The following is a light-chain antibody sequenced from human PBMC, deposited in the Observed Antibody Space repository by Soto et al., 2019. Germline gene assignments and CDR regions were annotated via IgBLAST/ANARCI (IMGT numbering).Light chain of an antibody. Sequence: EIVMTQSPATLSVSPGEKATLSCRASQSVSNNLAWYQQKPGQAPRLLIYFASTRATGIPASFSGSGSGTEFSLTLSSLQSEDFAHYYCQQYNKWPLTFGGATKVETK. CDR1: QSVSNN. V-gene: IGKV3-15*01. J-gene: IGKJ4*01. CDR2: FAS. CDR3: QQYNKWPLT.